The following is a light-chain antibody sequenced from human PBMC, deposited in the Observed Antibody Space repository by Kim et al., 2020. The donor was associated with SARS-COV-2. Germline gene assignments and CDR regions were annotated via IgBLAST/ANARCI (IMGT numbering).Light chain of an antibody. CDR3: QQTYISPVT. Sequence: DIQMTQFPSSLSASVGDRVTITCRTSQNINSHLNWYHQKPGRAPKLLIYAASTLQGGVPSRFSGSGSETDFTLTISSLQPEDFATYFSQQTYISPVTFGPRTKVDI. J-gene: IGKJ3*01. CDR1: QNINSH. V-gene: IGKV1-39*01. CDR2: AAS.